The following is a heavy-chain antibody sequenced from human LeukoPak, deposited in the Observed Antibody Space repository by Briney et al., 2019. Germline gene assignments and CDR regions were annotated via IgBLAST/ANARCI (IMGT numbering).Heavy chain of an antibody. D-gene: IGHD3-10*01. J-gene: IGHJ4*02. CDR2: ISGSGGST. CDR1: GFTFSSYA. Sequence: GGSLRLSCAASGFTFSSYAMSWVRQAPGKGLEWVSAISGSGGSTYYADSVKGRFTISRDNSKNTLYLQMNSLRAEDTAVYYCAKDLEYYYGSGPKAKLLDYWGQGTLVTVSS. V-gene: IGHV3-23*01. CDR3: AKDLEYYYGSGPKAKLLDY.